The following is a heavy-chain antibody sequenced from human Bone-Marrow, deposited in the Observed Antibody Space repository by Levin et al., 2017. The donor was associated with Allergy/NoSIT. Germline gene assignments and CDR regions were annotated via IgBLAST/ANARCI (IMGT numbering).Heavy chain of an antibody. V-gene: IGHV3-74*03. Sequence: GGSLRLSCAASGFTFSSYWMHWVRQAPGKGLVWVSRINSDGSRTTYADSVTGRFTISRDNAKNTLYLQMNSLRAEDTAVYYCAKVYNYYGSAGDYWGQGPLVTVSS. CDR2: INSDGSRT. CDR1: GFTFSSYW. J-gene: IGHJ4*02. D-gene: IGHD3-10*01. CDR3: AKVYNYYGSAGDY.